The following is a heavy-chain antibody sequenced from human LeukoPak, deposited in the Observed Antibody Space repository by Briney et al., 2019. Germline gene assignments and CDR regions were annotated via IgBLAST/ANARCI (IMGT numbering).Heavy chain of an antibody. CDR1: GFTFGSYA. Sequence: PGGSLRLSCAASGFTFGSYAMSWVRQAPGKGLEWVSSISRSSDYTYYADSVKGRFTISRDNAKNSLYLQMNSLRAEDTAVYYCAVAGLSYWYFDLWGRGTLVTVSS. J-gene: IGHJ2*01. D-gene: IGHD6-19*01. CDR3: AVAGLSYWYFDL. CDR2: ISRSSDYT. V-gene: IGHV3-21*01.